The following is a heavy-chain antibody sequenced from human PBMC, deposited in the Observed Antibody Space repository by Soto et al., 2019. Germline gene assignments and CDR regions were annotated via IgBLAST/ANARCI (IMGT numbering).Heavy chain of an antibody. J-gene: IGHJ4*02. V-gene: IGHV4-34*01. D-gene: IGHD3-16*02. CDR2: INHSGST. CDR3: ARGGTYDYVWGSYRHTFDY. Sequence: LSLTCAVYGGSFSGYYWSWIRQPPGKGLEWIGEINHSGSTNYNPSLKSRVTISVDTSKNQFSLKLSSVTAADTAVYYCARGGTYDYVWGSYRHTFDYWGQGTLVTVSS. CDR1: GGSFSGYY.